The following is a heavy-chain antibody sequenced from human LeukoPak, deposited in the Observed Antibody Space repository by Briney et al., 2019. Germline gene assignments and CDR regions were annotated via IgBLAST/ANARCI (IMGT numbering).Heavy chain of an antibody. Sequence: ASVKVSCKASGYTFTSYDINWVRQATGQGLEWMGWMNPNSGNTGYAQKFQGRVTITADESTSTAYMELSSLRSEDTAIYYCATYCSSANCYIWGYYFDYWGQGTLVTVSS. CDR1: GYTFTSYD. CDR3: ATYCSSANCYIWGYYFDY. D-gene: IGHD2-2*01. CDR2: MNPNSGNT. J-gene: IGHJ4*02. V-gene: IGHV1-8*01.